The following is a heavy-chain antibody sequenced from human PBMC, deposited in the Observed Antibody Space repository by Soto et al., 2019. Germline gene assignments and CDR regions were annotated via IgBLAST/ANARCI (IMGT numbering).Heavy chain of an antibody. Sequence: GASVKVSCKVSGYTLTELSMHWVRQAPGKGLEWMGGFDPEDGETIYAQKFQGRVTMTEDTSTDTAYMELSSLRSEDTAVYYCATAPFFWSGTDAFDIWGQGTMVTVSS. V-gene: IGHV1-24*01. CDR3: ATAPFFWSGTDAFDI. CDR2: FDPEDGET. CDR1: GYTLTELS. J-gene: IGHJ3*02. D-gene: IGHD3-3*01.